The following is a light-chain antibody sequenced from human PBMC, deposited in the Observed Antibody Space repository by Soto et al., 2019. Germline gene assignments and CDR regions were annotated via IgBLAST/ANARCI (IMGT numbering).Light chain of an antibody. CDR1: SSDIGTYDH. V-gene: IGLV2-14*01. CDR2: SVS. Sequence: QSVLTQPASVSGPPGQSITISCSGTSSDIGTYDHVAWFQQFPGKTPKLVIYSVSDRPSGVSYRFSGSKSGNTASLTISGLQADDEADYYCISYTVSRSYVFGTGTRSPS. J-gene: IGLJ1*01. CDR3: ISYTVSRSYV.